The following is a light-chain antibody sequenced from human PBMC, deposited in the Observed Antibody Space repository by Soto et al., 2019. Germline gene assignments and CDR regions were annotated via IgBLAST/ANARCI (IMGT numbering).Light chain of an antibody. V-gene: IGKV1-39*01. J-gene: IGKJ4*01. Sequence: DIQMTQSPSSLSASVQDKVTITCRASQSIGTSLNWYQQKPGKSPNLLIYATSNLYSGVPSRFSGSGSVTDFTLTISSLQPEDFATYYCQQTYSTPQPSFGGGTKVEIK. CDR3: QQTYSTPQPS. CDR2: ATS. CDR1: QSIGTS.